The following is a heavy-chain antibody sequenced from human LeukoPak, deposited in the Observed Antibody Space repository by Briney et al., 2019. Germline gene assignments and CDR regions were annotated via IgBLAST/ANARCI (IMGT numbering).Heavy chain of an antibody. CDR2: IYYSGST. D-gene: IGHD3-10*01. J-gene: IGHJ5*02. CDR3: ARTYYGDNWFDP. Sequence: SETLSLTCTVSGGSISSSGYYWGWIRQPPGKGLEWIGYIYYSGSTNYKSSLKSRVTISVDTSKNQFSLQLSSVTATDTAMYYCARTYYGDNWFDPWGQGTLVTVSS. CDR1: GGSISSSGYY. V-gene: IGHV4-61*05.